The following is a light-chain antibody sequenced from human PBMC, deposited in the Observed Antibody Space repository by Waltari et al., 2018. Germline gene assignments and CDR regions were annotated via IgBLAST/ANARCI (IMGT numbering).Light chain of an antibody. Sequence: SSELSPDPAVSVALGQPVRITCPGDRPRPSYPSWCRQKPGQSPVLLIYGKTNRPPGIPDRFSASSSGNTASLTISGARAEDEGDYYCNTREISGDVVFGGGTKLTVL. CDR2: GKT. J-gene: IGLJ2*01. CDR3: NTREISGDVV. CDR1: RPRPSY. V-gene: IGLV3-19*01.